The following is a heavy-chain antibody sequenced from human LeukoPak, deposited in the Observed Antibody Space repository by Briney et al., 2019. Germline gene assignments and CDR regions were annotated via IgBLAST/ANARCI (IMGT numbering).Heavy chain of an antibody. Sequence: PGGSLRLSCAASGFTFSSYAMSWVRQAPGKGLEWVSAISGSGGSTYYADSVKGRFTISRDNSKNTLYLQMNSLRAEDTAVYYCAEAKLGIGDFDYWGQGTLVTVSA. D-gene: IGHD7-27*01. CDR2: ISGSGGST. V-gene: IGHV3-23*01. CDR3: AEAKLGIGDFDY. J-gene: IGHJ4*02. CDR1: GFTFSSYA.